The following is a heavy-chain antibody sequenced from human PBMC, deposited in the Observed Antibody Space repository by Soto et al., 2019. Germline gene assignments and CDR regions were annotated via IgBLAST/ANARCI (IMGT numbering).Heavy chain of an antibody. V-gene: IGHV1-2*02. CDR3: ARDQSPSSGWPGMDV. D-gene: IGHD6-19*01. CDR1: GYTFTDYY. Sequence: QVQLVQSGAEVKKPGASVKVSCKASGYTFTDYYMHWVRQAPGQGLEWMGWINPNSGGTNYAQNFQGRVTMTRDTSISTAYMELNRLRSDDTAVYYCARDQSPSSGWPGMDVWGQGTTVTVSS. CDR2: INPNSGGT. J-gene: IGHJ6*02.